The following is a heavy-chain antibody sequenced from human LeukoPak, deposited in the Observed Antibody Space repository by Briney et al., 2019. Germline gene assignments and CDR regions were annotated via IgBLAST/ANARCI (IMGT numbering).Heavy chain of an antibody. D-gene: IGHD1-26*01. J-gene: IGHJ4*02. CDR2: ISWNSGSI. CDR1: GFTFDDYA. Sequence: GGSLRLSCAASGFTFDDYAMHWVRQAPGKGLEWVSGISWNSGSIGYADSVKGRFTISRDNAKNSLYLQMNSLRAEDTALYYYAKDMNPRGSYGGGDYWGQGTLVTVSS. CDR3: AKDMNPRGSYGGGDY. V-gene: IGHV3-9*01.